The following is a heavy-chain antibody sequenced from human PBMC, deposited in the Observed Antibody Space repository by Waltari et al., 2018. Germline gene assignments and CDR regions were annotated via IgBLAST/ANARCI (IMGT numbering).Heavy chain of an antibody. CDR1: GRSIRSSSSY. CDR3: ARRGRITIFGVVNAFDI. D-gene: IGHD3-3*01. V-gene: IGHV4-39*01. J-gene: IGHJ3*02. CDR2: IYYSGST. Sequence: QLQLQESGPGLVKPSETLSLTCTVSGRSIRSSSSYWGWIRQPPGQGLEWIGSIYYSGSTYYNPSLKSRVTVSVDTSKNQFSLKLSSVTAADTALYYCARRGRITIFGVVNAFDIWGQGTMVTVSS.